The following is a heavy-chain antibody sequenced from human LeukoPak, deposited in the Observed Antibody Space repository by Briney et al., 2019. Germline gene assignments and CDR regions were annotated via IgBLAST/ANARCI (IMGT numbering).Heavy chain of an antibody. CDR2: INTHTGNP. CDR1: GYTFTSYA. V-gene: IGHV7-4-1*02. Sequence: ASVKVSCEASGYTFTSYAMNWVRQAPGHGLEWMGWINTHTGNPTYAPGFTGRFVFSLDNSVTTAYLQISSLKAEDTAVYYCARDQLRFLEWFRYFDLWGRGTLVTVSS. D-gene: IGHD3-3*01. J-gene: IGHJ2*01. CDR3: ARDQLRFLEWFRYFDL.